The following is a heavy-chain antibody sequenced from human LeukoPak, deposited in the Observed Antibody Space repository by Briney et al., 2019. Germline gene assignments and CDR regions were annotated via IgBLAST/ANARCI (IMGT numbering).Heavy chain of an antibody. D-gene: IGHD6-6*01. CDR2: IIPIFGTA. CDR3: VRARRYSRSESDY. Sequence: SVRVSCKASGVTFSSYAISLVREAPGQGLGWMGGIIPIFGTANYAQKFQGRVTITADESTSTAYMELSSLRSEDTAVYYCVRARRYSRSESDYSGQGTLVTVSS. J-gene: IGHJ4*02. CDR1: GVTFSSYA. V-gene: IGHV1-69*01.